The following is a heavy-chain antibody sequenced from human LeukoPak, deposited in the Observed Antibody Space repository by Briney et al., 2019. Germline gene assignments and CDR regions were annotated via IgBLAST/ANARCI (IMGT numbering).Heavy chain of an antibody. D-gene: IGHD3-3*01. CDR3: AREFQSADPYYYYGMDV. CDR1: GYTFTSYY. Sequence: ASVKVSCKASGYTFTSYYMHWVRQAPGQGLEWMGIINPSGGSTSYAQKFQGRVTMTRDTSTSTVYMELSSLRSEDTAVYYCAREFQSADPYYYYGMDVWGQGTTVTVSS. V-gene: IGHV1-46*01. J-gene: IGHJ6*02. CDR2: INPSGGST.